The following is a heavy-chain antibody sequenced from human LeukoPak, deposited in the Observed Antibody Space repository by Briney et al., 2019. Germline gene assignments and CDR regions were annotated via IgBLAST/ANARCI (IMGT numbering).Heavy chain of an antibody. Sequence: VASVKVSCKASGYTFTSYGVTWVRQAPGQGLEWMGWISAYNGNTNFAQKLQGRVTMTTDTSTSTAYMELRSLRSDDTAVYYCAREFNGGGDYWGQGTLVTVSS. CDR2: ISAYNGNT. V-gene: IGHV1-18*01. CDR1: GYTFTSYG. D-gene: IGHD4-23*01. CDR3: AREFNGGGDY. J-gene: IGHJ4*02.